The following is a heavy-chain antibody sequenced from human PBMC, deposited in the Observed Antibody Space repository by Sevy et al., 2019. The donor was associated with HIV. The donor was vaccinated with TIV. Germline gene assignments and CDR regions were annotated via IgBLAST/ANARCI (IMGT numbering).Heavy chain of an antibody. J-gene: IGHJ4*02. CDR3: ARGSGGGYYGSGSYYY. Sequence: SETLSLTCAVYGGSFSGYYWSWIRQPPGKGLEWIGEINNSGSTNYNPSLKSRVTISVDTSKNQFSLKLSSVTAADTAVYYFARGSGGGYYGSGSYYYWGQGTLVTVSS. CDR2: INNSGST. D-gene: IGHD3-10*01. V-gene: IGHV4-34*01. CDR1: GGSFSGYY.